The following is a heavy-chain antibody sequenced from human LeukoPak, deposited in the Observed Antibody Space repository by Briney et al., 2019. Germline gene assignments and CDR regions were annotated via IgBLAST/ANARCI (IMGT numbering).Heavy chain of an antibody. CDR1: GYTFSSYS. CDR2: ISTSSSTI. D-gene: IGHD5-24*01. J-gene: IGHJ4*02. Sequence: GRSLRLSCAASGYTFSSYSMDWVPQAPGKGLEWVSYISTSSSTIYYADSVKGRFTISRDNAKNSLYLQMNSLRVEDTAVYYCARVEMATIGDYWGQGTLVTVSS. V-gene: IGHV3-48*01. CDR3: ARVEMATIGDY.